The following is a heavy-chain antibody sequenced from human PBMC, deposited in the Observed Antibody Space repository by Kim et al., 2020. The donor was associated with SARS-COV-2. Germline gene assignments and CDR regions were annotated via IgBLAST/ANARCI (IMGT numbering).Heavy chain of an antibody. Sequence: SKTKYYADSVMGRFTTSRDNGKNSLYLQMNSLRDEDTAVYYCASSIGSLVDWGQGTLVTVSS. CDR3: ASSIGSLVD. J-gene: IGHJ4*02. V-gene: IGHV3-48*02. D-gene: IGHD1-26*01. CDR2: SKTK.